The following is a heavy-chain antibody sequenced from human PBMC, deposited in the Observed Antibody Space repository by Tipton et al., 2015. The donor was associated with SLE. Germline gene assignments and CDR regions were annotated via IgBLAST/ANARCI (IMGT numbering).Heavy chain of an antibody. Sequence: TLSLTCTVSGGSISSGGYYWSWIRQPPGKGLEWIGEINHSGRTNYNPSLKSRVTISVDTSKNQFSLKLSSVTAADTAVYYCARVVAAAGTAFDIWGQGTMDTVSS. J-gene: IGHJ3*02. CDR2: INHSGRT. CDR1: GGSISSGGYY. V-gene: IGHV4-39*07. CDR3: ARVVAAAGTAFDI. D-gene: IGHD6-13*01.